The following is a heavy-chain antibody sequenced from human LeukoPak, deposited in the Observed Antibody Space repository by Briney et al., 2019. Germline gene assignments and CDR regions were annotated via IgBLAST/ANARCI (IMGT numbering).Heavy chain of an antibody. Sequence: ASVKVSCKTSGYIFSSYGISWVRQAPGQGLEWMGWSSANNGNTNYAQKLQGRVTMTKDTSTNTAYMELRSLRVDDTAVYYCARDGYSYGYWMYYFDYWSQGTLVTVSS. V-gene: IGHV1-18*01. CDR3: ARDGYSYGYWMYYFDY. CDR2: SSANNGNT. J-gene: IGHJ4*02. CDR1: GYIFSSYG. D-gene: IGHD5-18*01.